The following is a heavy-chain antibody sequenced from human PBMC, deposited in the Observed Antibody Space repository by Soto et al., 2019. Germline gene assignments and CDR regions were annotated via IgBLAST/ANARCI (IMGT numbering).Heavy chain of an antibody. D-gene: IGHD4-17*01. CDR3: AKDGLYGDYPDY. CDR1: GFTFSRYG. J-gene: IGHJ4*02. CDR2: ISFDGSNK. V-gene: IGHV3-30*18. Sequence: QVQLVESGGGVVQPGRSLRLSCAASGFTFSRYGMHWVRQGPGKGLEWVAVISFDGSNKYYAHSVKGRFTISRDNSKNTLYLQMNSLRAGDAAVYDCAKDGLYGDYPDYWGQGTLFTVSS.